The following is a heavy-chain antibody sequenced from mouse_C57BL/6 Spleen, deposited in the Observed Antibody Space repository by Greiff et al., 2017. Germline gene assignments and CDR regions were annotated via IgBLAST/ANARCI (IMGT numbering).Heavy chain of an antibody. CDR3: ARGITTVVADV. V-gene: IGHV1-55*01. CDR1: GYTFTSYW. J-gene: IGHJ1*03. D-gene: IGHD1-1*01. CDR2: IYPGSGST. Sequence: QVQLQQPGAELVEPGASVKMSCKASGYTFTSYWITWVKQRPGQGLEWIGDIYPGSGSTNYNEKFKSKATLTVDTSSSTAYMQLSSLTSEDSAVYYCARGITTVVADVWGTGTTVTVSS.